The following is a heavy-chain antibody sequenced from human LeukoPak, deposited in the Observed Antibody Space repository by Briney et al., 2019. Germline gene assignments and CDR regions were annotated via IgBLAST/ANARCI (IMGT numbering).Heavy chain of an antibody. D-gene: IGHD2-15*01. V-gene: IGHV1-2*02. CDR1: GYTFTGHC. CDR3: ARDSGASHLDY. CDR2: INPNSGVT. Sequence: ASVKVSCKASGYTFTGHCIHWVRQAPGQGLEWMGWINPNSGVTNYAQKFQGRVTMTRDTSISTAYMELSSLRSDDTAVYYCARDSGASHLDYWGQETLVTVSS. J-gene: IGHJ4*02.